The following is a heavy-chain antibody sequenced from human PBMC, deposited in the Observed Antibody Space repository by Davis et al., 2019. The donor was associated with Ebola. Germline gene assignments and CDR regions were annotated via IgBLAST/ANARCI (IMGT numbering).Heavy chain of an antibody. CDR3: AGGESGWDASDI. J-gene: IGHJ3*02. CDR2: ISSSSSYI. V-gene: IGHV3-21*01. CDR1: GFTFSSYS. D-gene: IGHD6-19*01. Sequence: GGSLGLSCAASGFTFSSYSMNWVRQAPGKGLEWVSSISSSSSYIYYADSVKGRFTISRDNAKSSLSLQMNSLRAEDTAVYYCAGGESGWDASDIWGRGTMVTVSS.